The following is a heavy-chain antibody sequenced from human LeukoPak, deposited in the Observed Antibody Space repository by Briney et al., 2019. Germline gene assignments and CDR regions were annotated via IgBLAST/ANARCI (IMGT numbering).Heavy chain of an antibody. V-gene: IGHV4-31*03. D-gene: IGHD4-17*01. J-gene: IGHJ3*02. CDR1: GGSISSGGYD. CDR3: ARKPTVTTFLPDAFDI. CDR2: IYYNGST. Sequence: PSQTLSLTCTVPGGSISSGGYDWSWIRQHPGKGLEWIGYIYYNGSTYYNPSLKSRVTISVDTSKNQFSLKLSSVTAADTAVYFCARKPTVTTFLPDAFDIWGQGTMVTVSS.